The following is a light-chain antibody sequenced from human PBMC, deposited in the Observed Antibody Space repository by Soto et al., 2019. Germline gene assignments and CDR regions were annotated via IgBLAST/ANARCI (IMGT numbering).Light chain of an antibody. CDR3: SSHAGSSAFYV. J-gene: IGLJ1*01. CDR2: EVS. V-gene: IGLV2-14*01. Sequence: QSVLTQPASVSGSPGQSITISCTGNSSDVGAYNFVSWYQHHPGKAPKLIISEVSNRPSGASNRFSGSKSGNTASLTISGLQAEDEADYYCSSHAGSSAFYVFGTGTKLTVL. CDR1: SSDVGAYNF.